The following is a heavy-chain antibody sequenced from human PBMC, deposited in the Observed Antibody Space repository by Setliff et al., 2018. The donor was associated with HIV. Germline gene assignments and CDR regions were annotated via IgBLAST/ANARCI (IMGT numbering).Heavy chain of an antibody. CDR2: IYSSGST. V-gene: IGHV4-31*03. CDR1: RGSISSGGYY. CDR3: ASGSGSHYNSGDWYFDR. D-gene: IGHD3-10*01. J-gene: IGHJ2*01. Sequence: PSETLSLTCTVSRGSISSGGYYWSWIRQPPGKGLEWIGYIYSSGSTYFNPSLKSRVAISVATSENQFSLILNSVTAADTAVYYCASGSGSHYNSGDWYFDRWGRGTLVTVSS.